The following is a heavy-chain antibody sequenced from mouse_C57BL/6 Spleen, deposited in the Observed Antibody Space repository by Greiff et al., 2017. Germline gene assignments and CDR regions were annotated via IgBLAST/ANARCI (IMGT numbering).Heavy chain of an antibody. J-gene: IGHJ2*01. D-gene: IGHD1-1*01. CDR2: IYPSDSET. Sequence: VQLQQPGAELVRPGSSVKLSCKASGYTFTSYWMDWVKQRPGQGLEWIGNIYPSDSETHYNQKFKDKATLTVDKSSSTAYMQLSSLTSEDSAVYYCARRDGSSYPYYFDYWGQGTTLTVSS. V-gene: IGHV1-61*01. CDR3: ARRDGSSYPYYFDY. CDR1: GYTFTSYW.